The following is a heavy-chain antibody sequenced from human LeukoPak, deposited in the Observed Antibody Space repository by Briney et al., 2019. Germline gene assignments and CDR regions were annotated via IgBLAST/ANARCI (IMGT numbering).Heavy chain of an antibody. CDR3: ASLRPGSYYGSGEYFDY. Sequence: SETLSLTCTVSGGSISSSSYYWGWIRQPPGKGLEWIGSIYYSGSTYYNPSLKSRVTISVDTSKNQFSLKLSSVTAADTAVYYCASLRPGSYYGSGEYFDYWGQGTLVTVSS. V-gene: IGHV4-39*01. CDR2: IYYSGST. D-gene: IGHD3-10*01. CDR1: GGSISSSSYY. J-gene: IGHJ4*02.